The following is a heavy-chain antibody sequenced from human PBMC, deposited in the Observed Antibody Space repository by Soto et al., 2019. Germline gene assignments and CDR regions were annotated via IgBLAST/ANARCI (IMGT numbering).Heavy chain of an antibody. CDR3: ARMGPRAARPSY. CDR1: GFTFSDYD. Sequence: QVQLAESGGGLVEPGGYLRISCAASGFTFSDYDMSWIRQSPGKGLEWVSFVSSSGTTMHFADSVKGRFTISRDNAKNSPYLQMNSLRAEDTAVYYCARMGPRAARPSYWGQGTLVTVSS. D-gene: IGHD6-6*01. CDR2: VSSSGTTM. V-gene: IGHV3-11*01. J-gene: IGHJ4*02.